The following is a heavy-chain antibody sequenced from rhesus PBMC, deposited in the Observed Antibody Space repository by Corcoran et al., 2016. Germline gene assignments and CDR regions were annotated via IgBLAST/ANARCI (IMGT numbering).Heavy chain of an antibody. V-gene: IGHV3-103*01. CDR1: GFTFSSHA. J-gene: IGHJ6*01. CDR3: AKGGSGNYPYGLDS. D-gene: IGHD1-44*01. CDR2: ISSGGST. Sequence: EVQLVESGGGLAKTGGSLRLSCAASGFTFSSHAMHWVRQAPGQGLEWVSAISSGGSTYYADSVKGRFTIARDNSKNTLSLQMNSLRAEDTAVYYCAKGGSGNYPYGLDSWGQGVVVTVSS.